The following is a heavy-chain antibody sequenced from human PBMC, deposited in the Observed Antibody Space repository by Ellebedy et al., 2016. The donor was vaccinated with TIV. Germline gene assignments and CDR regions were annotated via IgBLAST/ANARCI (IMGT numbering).Heavy chain of an antibody. D-gene: IGHD6-13*01. J-gene: IGHJ6*02. CDR3: ARDSGIAAAADYYYGMDV. Sequence: GGSLRLSCAASGFTFSTYDMHWVRQAPGKGLEWVAVIWYDGSNKYYADSVKGRFTISRDNSKNTLYLQMNSLRAEDTAVYYCARDSGIAAAADYYYGMDVWGQGTTVTVSS. V-gene: IGHV3-33*01. CDR2: IWYDGSNK. CDR1: GFTFSTYD.